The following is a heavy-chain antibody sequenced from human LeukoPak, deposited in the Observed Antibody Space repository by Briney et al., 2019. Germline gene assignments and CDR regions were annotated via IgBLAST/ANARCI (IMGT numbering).Heavy chain of an antibody. CDR2: INHSGST. CDR1: GGSFSGYY. J-gene: IGHJ6*02. V-gene: IGHV4-34*01. CDR3: ARGLPTYYYDSSGYYYYYYGMDV. Sequence: TPSETLSLTCAVYGGSFSGYYWSWIRQPPGKGLEWIGEINHSGSTNYNPSLKSRVTISVDTSKNQFSLKLSSVTAADTAVYYCARGLPTYYYDSSGYYYYYYGMDVWGQGTTVTVSS. D-gene: IGHD3-22*01.